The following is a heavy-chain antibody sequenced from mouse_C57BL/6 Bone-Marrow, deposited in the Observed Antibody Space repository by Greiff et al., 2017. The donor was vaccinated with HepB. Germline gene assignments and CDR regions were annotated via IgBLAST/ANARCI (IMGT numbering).Heavy chain of an antibody. CDR1: GYTFTSYW. CDR3: ARSNSYYAMDY. Sequence: QVQLQQPGAELVRPGSSVKLSCKASGYTFTSYWMHWVTQRPIQGLEWIGNIDTSDSETHYNQKFKDKATLTVDKSSITAYMQLSSLTSEDSAVYYCARSNSYYAMDYWGQGTSVTVSS. J-gene: IGHJ4*01. CDR2: IDTSDSET. V-gene: IGHV1-52*01.